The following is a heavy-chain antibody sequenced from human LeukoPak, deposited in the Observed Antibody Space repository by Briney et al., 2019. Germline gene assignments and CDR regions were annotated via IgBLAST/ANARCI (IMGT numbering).Heavy chain of an antibody. V-gene: IGHV4-34*01. CDR1: GGSFSGYY. CDR2: INHSGST. J-gene: IGHJ4*02. Sequence: SETLSLTCAVYGGSFSGYYWSWIRQPPGKGLEWIGEINHSGSTNYNPSLKSRVTISVDTSKNQFSLKLSSVAAADTAVYYCATVSRGYFDYWGQGTLVTVSS. D-gene: IGHD2-8*01. CDR3: ATVSRGYFDY.